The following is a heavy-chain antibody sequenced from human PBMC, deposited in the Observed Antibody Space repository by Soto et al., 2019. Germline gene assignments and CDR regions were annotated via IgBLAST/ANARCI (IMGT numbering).Heavy chain of an antibody. J-gene: IGHJ4*02. CDR1: GFSLSTSGAG. CDR2: IYWDDDK. D-gene: IGHD3-10*01. Sequence: QITLKESGPTLVKPTQTLTLTCSFSGFSLSTSGAGVGWIRQPPGKALEWLALIYWDDDKRYNPSLESRLTITKDTSKNQVVLTMTNMDPVDTATYDCAHRAEVGFGELLSRPFDYWGQGTLVTVSS. V-gene: IGHV2-5*02. CDR3: AHRAEVGFGELLSRPFDY.